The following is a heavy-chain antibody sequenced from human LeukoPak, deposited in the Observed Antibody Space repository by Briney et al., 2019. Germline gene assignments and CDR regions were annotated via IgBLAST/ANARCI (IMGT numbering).Heavy chain of an antibody. Sequence: SETLSLTCTVSGYSTSSGYYWGWIRQPPGKGLEWIGSIYHSGSTYYNPSLKSRVTISVDTSKNQFSLKLSSVTAADTAVYYCASYSRGYYFDYWGQGTLVTVSS. V-gene: IGHV4-38-2*02. D-gene: IGHD4-11*01. CDR1: GYSTSSGYY. J-gene: IGHJ4*02. CDR3: ASYSRGYYFDY. CDR2: IYHSGST.